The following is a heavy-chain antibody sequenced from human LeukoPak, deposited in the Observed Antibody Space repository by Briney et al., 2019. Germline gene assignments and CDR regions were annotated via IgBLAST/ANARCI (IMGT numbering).Heavy chain of an antibody. CDR2: INPSGGST. CDR1: GYTFTDYY. D-gene: IGHD2-15*01. V-gene: IGHV1-46*03. CDR3: ARAGYCSGGSCSTGWFDP. J-gene: IGHJ5*02. Sequence: AASVKVSCKASGYTFTDYYIHWVRQAPGLGLEWMGIINPSGGSTSYAQKFQGRVTMTRDTSTSTVYMELSSLRSEDTAVYYCARAGYCSGGSCSTGWFDPWGQGTLVTVSS.